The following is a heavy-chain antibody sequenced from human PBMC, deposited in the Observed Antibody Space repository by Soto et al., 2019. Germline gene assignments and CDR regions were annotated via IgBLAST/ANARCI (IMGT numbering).Heavy chain of an antibody. Sequence: PSYTPYLACASSGGTVKIYYVSWIRQPPGKGLEWIGYIYYSGSTNYNPSLKSRVTISVDTSKNQFSLKLSFVTVVASSMYHCGTSNWFD. J-gene: IGHJ5*02. CDR1: GGTVKIYY. CDR2: IYYSGST. V-gene: IGHV4-59*02. CDR3: GTSNWFD.